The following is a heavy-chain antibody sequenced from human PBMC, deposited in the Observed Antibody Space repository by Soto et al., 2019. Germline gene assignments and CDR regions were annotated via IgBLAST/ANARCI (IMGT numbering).Heavy chain of an antibody. Sequence: SVKVSCKTSGGTFSNDIITWVRQAPGQRIEWMGRIIPLLNTTNYAQKFQCRVTITADKSTGTAYMELNSLRSEDTAVYYCARGEERVAMPSGYWGQGTLVTVSS. V-gene: IGHV1-69*08. J-gene: IGHJ4*02. D-gene: IGHD2-2*01. CDR3: ARGEERVAMPSGY. CDR1: GGTFSNDI. CDR2: IIPLLNTT.